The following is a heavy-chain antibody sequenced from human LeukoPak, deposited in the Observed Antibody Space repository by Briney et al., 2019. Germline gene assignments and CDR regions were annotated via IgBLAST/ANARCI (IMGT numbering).Heavy chain of an antibody. CDR3: ARDPSIVGATGPDY. D-gene: IGHD1-26*01. Sequence: HPGGSLRLSCAASGFTFSSYGMHWVRQAPGKGLEWAAVIWYDGSNKYYADSVKGRFTISRDNSKNTLYLQMNSLRAEDTAVYYCARDPSIVGATGPDYWGQGTLVTVSS. V-gene: IGHV3-33*01. CDR2: IWYDGSNK. CDR1: GFTFSSYG. J-gene: IGHJ4*02.